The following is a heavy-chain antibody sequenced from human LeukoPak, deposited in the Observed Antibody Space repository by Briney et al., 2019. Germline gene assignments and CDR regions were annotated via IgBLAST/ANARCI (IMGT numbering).Heavy chain of an antibody. Sequence: ASVKVSCKASGYTFTSYYMHWVRQAPGQGLEWMGIINPSGGSTSYAQKFQGRVTITRDTSTSTVYMELSSLRSEDTAVYYCARGYYDSSGYSNNWFDPWGQGTLVTVSS. D-gene: IGHD3-22*01. CDR3: ARGYYDSSGYSNNWFDP. CDR1: GYTFTSYY. J-gene: IGHJ5*02. CDR2: INPSGGST. V-gene: IGHV1-46*01.